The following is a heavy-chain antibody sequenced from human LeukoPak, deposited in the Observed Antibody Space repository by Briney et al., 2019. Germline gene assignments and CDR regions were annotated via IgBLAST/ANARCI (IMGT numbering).Heavy chain of an antibody. J-gene: IGHJ4*02. D-gene: IGHD1-1*01. V-gene: IGHV1-2*02. CDR1: GYTFTGYY. Sequence: GASVKVSCKASGYTFTGYYMHWVRQAPGQGLEWMGWINPNSGGTNYAQKFQGRVTMTRDTSISTVYMELSSLRSDDTAVYYCARDYELGTPGSAYEYFDNWGQGTLLTVSS. CDR3: ARDYELGTPGSAYEYFDN. CDR2: INPNSGGT.